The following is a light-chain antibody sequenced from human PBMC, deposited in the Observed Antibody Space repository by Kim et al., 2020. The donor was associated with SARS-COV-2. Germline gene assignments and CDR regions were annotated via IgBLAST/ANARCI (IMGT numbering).Light chain of an antibody. CDR1: NIGIKS. CDR2: YDS. V-gene: IGLV3-21*04. Sequence: APGKTARITCGGNNIGIKSVNWYQQRPGQAPVLVIYYDSDRPSGIPERFSGSNSGNTATLTISRVEAGDEADYYCQMWDSSTDHRVFGGGTQLTVL. CDR3: QMWDSSTDHRV. J-gene: IGLJ3*02.